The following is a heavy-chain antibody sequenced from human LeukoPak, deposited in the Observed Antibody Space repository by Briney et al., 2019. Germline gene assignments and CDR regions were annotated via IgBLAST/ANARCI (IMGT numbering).Heavy chain of an antibody. CDR2: MNPNSGNT. V-gene: IGHV1-8*01. CDR3: ALSAIVVVPAAPNGYNWFDP. D-gene: IGHD2-2*01. J-gene: IGHJ5*02. CDR1: GYTFTSYD. Sequence: ASVKVSCTASGYTFTSYDINWVRQATGQGLEWMGWMNPNSGNTGYAQKFQGRVTMTRNTSISTAYMELSSLRSEDTAVYYCALSAIVVVPAAPNGYNWFDPWGQGTLVTVSS.